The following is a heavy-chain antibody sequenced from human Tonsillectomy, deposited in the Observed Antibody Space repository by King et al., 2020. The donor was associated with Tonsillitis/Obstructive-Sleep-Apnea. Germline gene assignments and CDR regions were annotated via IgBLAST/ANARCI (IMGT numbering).Heavy chain of an antibody. CDR2: IKQDGSEK. J-gene: IGHJ4*02. D-gene: IGHD3-10*01. Sequence: VQLVESGGGLVQPGGSLRLSCAASGFTFSTYWMSWVRQAPGKGLEWVANIKQDGSEKYYVDSVKGRFTISRDNTKDSVFLQMNSLRDEDTAVYYCARDEYDGSGSPFTDYWGQGTLVTVSS. CDR3: ARDEYDGSGSPFTDY. V-gene: IGHV3-7*03. CDR1: GFTFSTYW.